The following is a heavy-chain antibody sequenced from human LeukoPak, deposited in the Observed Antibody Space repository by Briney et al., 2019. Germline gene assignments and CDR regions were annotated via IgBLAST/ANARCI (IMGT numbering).Heavy chain of an antibody. CDR1: GGSISSGSYY. CDR3: ARVGISRYSFDY. CDR2: IYTSGST. D-gene: IGHD5-18*01. Sequence: SETLSLTCTVSGGSISSGSYYWSWIRQPAGKGLEWIGRIYTSGSTNYNPSLKSRVTISVDTSKNQFSLKLSSVTAADTAVYYCARVGISRYSFDYWGQGTLVTVSS. J-gene: IGHJ4*02. V-gene: IGHV4-61*02.